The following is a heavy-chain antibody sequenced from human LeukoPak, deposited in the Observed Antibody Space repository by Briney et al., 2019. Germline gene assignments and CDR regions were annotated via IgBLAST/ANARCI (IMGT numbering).Heavy chain of an antibody. Sequence: GGSLRLSCAASGFTLSSYGMHWVRQAPGKGLEWVAVISYDGSNKYYADSVKGRFTISRDNSKNTLYLQMNSLRAGDTAVYYCVFSGSYPFDYWGQGTLVTVSS. CDR3: VFSGSYPFDY. J-gene: IGHJ4*02. CDR1: GFTLSSYG. CDR2: ISYDGSNK. V-gene: IGHV3-30*03. D-gene: IGHD1-26*01.